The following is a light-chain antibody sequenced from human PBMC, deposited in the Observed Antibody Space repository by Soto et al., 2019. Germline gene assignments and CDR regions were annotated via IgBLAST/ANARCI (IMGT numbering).Light chain of an antibody. CDR2: AAS. CDR1: QDIRND. J-gene: IGKJ3*01. Sequence: DIQITHSPSSLSSSLVDRVTITCRASQDIRNDLAWYQQKPGKVPKVLIHAASTLQSGVPSRFSGSGSGTDFTLTISGLQPDDVATYYCQKCNIAPFTFGPGTKVDIK. CDR3: QKCNIAPFT. V-gene: IGKV1-27*01.